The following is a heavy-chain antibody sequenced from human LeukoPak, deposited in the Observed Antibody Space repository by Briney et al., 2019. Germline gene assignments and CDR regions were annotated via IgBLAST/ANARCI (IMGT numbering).Heavy chain of an antibody. CDR2: ISSNGGST. CDR1: GFTFSSYA. J-gene: IGHJ4*02. CDR3: ASGEFRHGLQVDY. Sequence: GGSLRLSCAASGFTFSSYAMHWVRQAPGKGLEYVSAISSNGGSTYYANSVKGRFTISRDNSKNTLYLQMGSLRAEDTAVYYCASGEFRHGLQVDYWGQGTLVAVSS. D-gene: IGHD3/OR15-3a*01. V-gene: IGHV3-64*01.